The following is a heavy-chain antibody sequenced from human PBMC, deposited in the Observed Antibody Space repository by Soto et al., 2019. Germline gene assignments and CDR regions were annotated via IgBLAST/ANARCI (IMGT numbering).Heavy chain of an antibody. V-gene: IGHV3-66*01. CDR1: GFSVSRDY. Sequence: EVQVVESGGDLVQPGGSLRLSCAASGFSVSRDYMNWVRQAPGKGLEWVSVIYSGGDKYYADSVKSRFTISRDNSKTLVSLQMTSLRTEDTAVYYCAGDPGDRNGMIVWGQGTTVTVSS. D-gene: IGHD1-26*01. J-gene: IGHJ6*02. CDR2: IYSGGDK. CDR3: AGDPGDRNGMIV.